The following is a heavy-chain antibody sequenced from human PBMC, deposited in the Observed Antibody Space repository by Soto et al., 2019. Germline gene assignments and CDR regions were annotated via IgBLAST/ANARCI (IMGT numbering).Heavy chain of an antibody. V-gene: IGHV5-51*01. CDR1: GYSFTTHW. CDR2: IYPGDSET. CDR3: ARHGEGYCSGGSCLYYGMDV. J-gene: IGHJ6*02. Sequence: GESLKISCKGSGYSFTTHWIVWVRQMPEKGLEWVGIIYPGDSETRYSPSFQGQVSISADQSTSTAYLQWSSLKASDSAIYYCARHGEGYCSGGSCLYYGMDVWGQGTTVTVSS. D-gene: IGHD2-15*01.